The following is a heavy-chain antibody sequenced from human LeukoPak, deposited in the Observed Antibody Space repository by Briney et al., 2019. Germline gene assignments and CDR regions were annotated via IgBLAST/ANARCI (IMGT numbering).Heavy chain of an antibody. V-gene: IGHV4-38-2*02. J-gene: IGHJ5*02. CDR1: AYSISDGFL. D-gene: IGHD1-26*01. CDR3: TRLSHVAGAPKVSWFDP. CDR2: IYHSGTT. Sequence: SGTLSLTCTVSAYSISDGFLWGWIRQPPGKGLEWIGSIYHSGTTYCNPSLKSRVTMSVDTSENQFSLKLSSVTAADTAVYYCTRLSHVAGAPKVSWFDPWGQGTLVTVSS.